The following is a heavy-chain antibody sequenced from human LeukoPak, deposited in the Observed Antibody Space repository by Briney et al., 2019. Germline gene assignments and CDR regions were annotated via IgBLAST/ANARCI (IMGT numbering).Heavy chain of an antibody. D-gene: IGHD5-12*01. CDR1: GFTFSSYG. V-gene: IGHV3-30*18. Sequence: GGSLRLSRAASGFTFSSYGMHWVRQAPGKGLEWVAVISYDGSNKYYADSVKGRFTISRDNSKNTLYLQMNSLRAEDTAVYYCAKEGAVATSYFDYWGQRTLVTVSS. CDR2: ISYDGSNK. J-gene: IGHJ4*02. CDR3: AKEGAVATSYFDY.